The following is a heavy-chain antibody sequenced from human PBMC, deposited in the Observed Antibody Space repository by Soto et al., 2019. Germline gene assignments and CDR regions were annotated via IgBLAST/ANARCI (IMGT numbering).Heavy chain of an antibody. CDR2: ISYDGSNK. Sequence: QVQLVESGGGVVQPGRSLRLSCAASGFTFSSYGMHWVRQAPGKGLEWVAVISYDGSNKYYADSVKGRFTISRDNSKNTLYLQMNSLRAEDTAVYYCAKDLGLQYYYDSSGYYRGDFDYWAREPWSPSPQ. D-gene: IGHD3-22*01. CDR1: GFTFSSYG. V-gene: IGHV3-30*18. J-gene: IGHJ4*02. CDR3: AKDLGLQYYYDSSGYYRGDFDY.